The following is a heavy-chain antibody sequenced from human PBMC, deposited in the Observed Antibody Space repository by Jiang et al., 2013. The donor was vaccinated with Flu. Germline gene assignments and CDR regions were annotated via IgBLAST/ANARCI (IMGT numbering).Heavy chain of an antibody. D-gene: IGHD2-15*01. V-gene: IGHV3-30*18. Sequence: VQLVESGGGAAQPGTSLRLSCVGSGFTFRSYGLHWVRRAPGKGLEWVGIMSYDGSRKYYGDSVKGRFTISRDNSKNTLYLQMSSLKREDTATYYCAKDRWDSGGFSSGIDVWGQGTTVTVSS. CDR3: AKDRWDSGGFSSGIDV. CDR2: MSYDGSRK. CDR1: GFTFRSYG. J-gene: IGHJ6*02.